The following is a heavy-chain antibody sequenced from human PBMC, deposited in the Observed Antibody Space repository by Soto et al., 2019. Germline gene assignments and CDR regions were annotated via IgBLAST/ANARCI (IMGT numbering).Heavy chain of an antibody. CDR2: IDSGGDT. Sequence: GGSLRLSFAASGLTISKNYMTWVRPAPGKGLEWVSVIDSGGDTNYADSAKGRFTLSIDSSKNTLYLQMNSLRAEDTAVYICARGGSLYYYYGIDVWGQGPTVTVSS. D-gene: IGHD3-16*01. V-gene: IGHV3-53*01. J-gene: IGHJ6*02. CDR3: ARGGSLYYYYGIDV. CDR1: GLTISKNY.